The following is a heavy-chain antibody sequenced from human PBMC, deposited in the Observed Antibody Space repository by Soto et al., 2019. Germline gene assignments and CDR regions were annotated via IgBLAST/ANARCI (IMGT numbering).Heavy chain of an antibody. D-gene: IGHD6-13*01. V-gene: IGHV4-39*01. Sequence: PSETLCLTCTVSGGSITSSSYWGWIRQPPGKGLEWIGSIYSTGNTYYNPSLKGRVTISADTSKNQFSLNLISVTAADTAVYYCRSSSRYSTDVWGQGTTVTVS. CDR3: RSSSRYSTDV. J-gene: IGHJ6*02. CDR2: IYSTGNT. CDR1: GGSITSSSY.